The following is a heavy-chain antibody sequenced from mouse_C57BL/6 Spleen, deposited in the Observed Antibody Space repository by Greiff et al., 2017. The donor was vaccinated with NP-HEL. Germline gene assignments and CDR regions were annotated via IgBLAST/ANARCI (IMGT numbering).Heavy chain of an antibody. CDR2: INPNNGGT. CDR1: GYTFTDYN. J-gene: IGHJ4*01. V-gene: IGHV1-18*01. D-gene: IGHD1-1*01. Sequence: VHVKQSGPELVKPGASVKIPCKASGYTFTDYNMDWVKQSHGKSLEWIGDINPNNGGTIYNQKFKGKATLTVDKSSSTAYMELRSLTSEDTAVYYCARGFRDYGSSYAMDYWGQGTSVTVSS. CDR3: ARGFRDYGSSYAMDY.